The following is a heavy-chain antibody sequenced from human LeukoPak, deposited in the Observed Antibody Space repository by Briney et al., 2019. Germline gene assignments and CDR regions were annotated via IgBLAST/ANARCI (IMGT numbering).Heavy chain of an antibody. CDR3: ARLGLYYDFWSGYYQPDYFDY. CDR1: GGSFSGYY. Sequence: SETLSLTCAVYGGSFSGYYWSWIRQPPGKGLEWIGEINHSGSTNYNPSLKSRVTISVDTSKNQFSLKLSSVTAADTAVYYCARLGLYYDFWSGYYQPDYFDYWGQGTLVTVSS. D-gene: IGHD3-3*01. V-gene: IGHV4-34*01. CDR2: INHSGST. J-gene: IGHJ4*02.